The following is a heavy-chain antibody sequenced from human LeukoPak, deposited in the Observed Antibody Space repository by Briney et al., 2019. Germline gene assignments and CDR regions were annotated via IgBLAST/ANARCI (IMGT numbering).Heavy chain of an antibody. V-gene: IGHV4-39*01. Sequence: PSETLSLTCTVSGGSISNSSYYWGWIRQPPGKGLEWIGSIYYSGSTYYNPSLKSRVTISVDTSKNQFSLKLSSVTAADTAVYYCARQGRRSYFDYWGQGTLVTVSS. CDR3: ARQGRRSYFDY. CDR2: IYYSGST. CDR1: GGSISNSSYY. J-gene: IGHJ4*02.